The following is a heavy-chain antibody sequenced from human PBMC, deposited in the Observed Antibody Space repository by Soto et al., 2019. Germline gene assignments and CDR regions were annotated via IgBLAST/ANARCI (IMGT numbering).Heavy chain of an antibody. J-gene: IGHJ1*01. Sequence: PSETLSLTCDVFNGSFSSYYWSWIRQPPGKGLEWIGEITNSGYTNYNPSLKNRVTILIDRSKNHFSLKVTSVTAADTAVYYCARGLEYFQHWGQGTLVTVSS. V-gene: IGHV4-34*01. CDR3: ARGLEYFQH. CDR1: NGSFSSYY. CDR2: ITNSGYT.